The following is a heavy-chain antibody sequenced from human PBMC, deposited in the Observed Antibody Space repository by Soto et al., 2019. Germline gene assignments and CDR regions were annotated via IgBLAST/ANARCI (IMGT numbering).Heavy chain of an antibody. CDR2: IIPIFTRT. CDR3: ARDVVRSTAGDS. V-gene: IGHV1-69*01. CDR1: GGTFSTSS. J-gene: IGHJ4*02. D-gene: IGHD2-15*01. Sequence: QLQLVQSGTEVKEPGSSVKVSCKASGGTFSTSSFVWVRQGPGQGLEWMGGIIPIFTRTNFAQKFQGRVTFSADEATRTTYMELLSPTSEDTAIYYCARDVVRSTAGDSWGQGTLVTVSS.